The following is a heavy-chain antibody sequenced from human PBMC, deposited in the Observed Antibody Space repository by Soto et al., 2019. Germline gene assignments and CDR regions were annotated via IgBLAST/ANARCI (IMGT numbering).Heavy chain of an antibody. CDR3: ARGVVVAVCDY. Sequence: QVQLQESGPGLVKPSETLSLTCTVSGGSISSYYWSWIRQPPGKGLEWIGYIYYSGSTNSNPSLKSRVAISVATSKTQFCLKLSSVSAADTAVYYCARGVVVAVCDYWGQGSLVTVSS. CDR1: GGSISSYY. V-gene: IGHV4-59*01. CDR2: IYYSGST. J-gene: IGHJ4*02. D-gene: IGHD2-15*01.